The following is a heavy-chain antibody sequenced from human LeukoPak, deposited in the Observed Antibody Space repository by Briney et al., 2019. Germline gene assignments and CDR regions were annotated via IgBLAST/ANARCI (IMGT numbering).Heavy chain of an antibody. V-gene: IGHV1-69*13. CDR1: GGTFSSYA. D-gene: IGHD3-22*01. CDR3: ARDRNYDSSGYYLSGYYMDV. J-gene: IGHJ6*03. Sequence: SVKVSCKASGGTFSSYAISWVRQAPGQGLEWMGGIIPIFGTANYAQKFQGRVTITADESTSTAYMELSSLRSEDTAVYYCARDRNYDSSGYYLSGYYMDVWGKGTTVTISS. CDR2: IIPIFGTA.